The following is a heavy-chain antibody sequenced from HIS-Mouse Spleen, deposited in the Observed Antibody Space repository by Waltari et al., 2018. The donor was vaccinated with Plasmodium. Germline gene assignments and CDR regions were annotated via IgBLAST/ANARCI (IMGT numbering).Heavy chain of an antibody. J-gene: IGHJ4*02. CDR2: IYYSGST. D-gene: IGHD3-10*01. V-gene: IGHV4-39*07. CDR1: GGSISRSSYY. Sequence: QLQLQESGPGLVKPSETLSPTCTVSGGSISRSSYYWGWIRQPPGKGLEWMGSIYYSGSTNYNPSLKSRVTISVDTSKNQFSLKLSSVTAADTAVYYCAREGPMVRGVIIDYWGQGTLVTVSS. CDR3: AREGPMVRGVIIDY.